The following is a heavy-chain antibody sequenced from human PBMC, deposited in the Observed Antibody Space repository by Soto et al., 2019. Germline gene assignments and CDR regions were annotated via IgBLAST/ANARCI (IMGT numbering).Heavy chain of an antibody. CDR2: ISAYNGNT. V-gene: IGHV1-18*01. D-gene: IGHD2-15*01. CDR3: ARVGVRGYCSGGSCPYYYYGMDV. J-gene: IGHJ6*02. Sequence: QVQLVQSGAEVKKPGASVKVSCKASGYTFTSYGISWVRQAPGQGLEWMGWISAYNGNTNYAQKLQGRVTMTPDTSTSTAYMEQRSLRSDDTAVYYCARVGVRGYCSGGSCPYYYYGMDVWGQWTTVTVSS. CDR1: GYTFTSYG.